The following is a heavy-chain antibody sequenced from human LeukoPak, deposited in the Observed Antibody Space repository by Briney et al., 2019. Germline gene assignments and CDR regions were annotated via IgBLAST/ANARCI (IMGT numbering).Heavy chain of an antibody. J-gene: IGHJ4*02. CDR2: INSDGSST. D-gene: IGHD6-13*01. CDR3: AREGYSSSWNY. CDR1: GFTFSSYW. Sequence: GGSLRLSCAASGFTFSSYWMHWVRQAPGKGLVWVSRINSDGSSTSYADSVKGRFTISRDNAKNTLYLQMNSLRAEDTAVYYCAREGYSSSWNYWGQGTLVTVSS. V-gene: IGHV3-74*01.